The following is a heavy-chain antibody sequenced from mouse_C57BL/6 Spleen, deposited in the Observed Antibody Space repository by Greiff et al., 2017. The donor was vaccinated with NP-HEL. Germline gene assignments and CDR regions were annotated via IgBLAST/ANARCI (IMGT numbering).Heavy chain of an antibody. V-gene: IGHV1-69*01. CDR1: GYTFTSYW. CDR2: IDPSDSYT. J-gene: IGHJ4*01. Sequence: QVQLQQSGAELVMPGASVKLSCKASGYTFTSYWMHWVKQRPGQGLEWIGEIDPSDSYTNYNQKFKGKSTLTVDKSSSTAYMQLSSLTSEDSAVYYCARGGLRRWAMDYWGQGTSVTVSS. D-gene: IGHD2-4*01. CDR3: ARGGLRRWAMDY.